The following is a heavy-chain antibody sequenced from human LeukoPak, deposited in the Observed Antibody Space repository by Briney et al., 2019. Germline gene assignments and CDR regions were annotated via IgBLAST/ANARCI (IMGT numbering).Heavy chain of an antibody. Sequence: SETLSLTCAVSGVSISSSNWWSWVRQPPGKGLEWIGEIYHSGSTNYNPSLKSRVTISVDKSKNQFSLKLSSVTAADTAVYYCARDPGSGGSSVWFDPWGQGTLVTVSS. V-gene: IGHV4-4*02. CDR2: IYHSGST. CDR1: GVSISSSNW. D-gene: IGHD6-19*01. J-gene: IGHJ5*02. CDR3: ARDPGSGGSSVWFDP.